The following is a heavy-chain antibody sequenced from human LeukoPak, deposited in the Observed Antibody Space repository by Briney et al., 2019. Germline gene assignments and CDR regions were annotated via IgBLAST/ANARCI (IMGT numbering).Heavy chain of an antibody. D-gene: IGHD6-19*01. CDR1: VFTFGDYL. CDR2: ISGGTT. Sequence: PGGSLRLSCTASVFTFGDYLMSWFRQAPGKGLEWIGFISGGTTEYAASVKGRFTISRDDSTSIAYLQMNSLTTEDAAVYYCSRGSGWLSVYWGQGTLVTVSS. CDR3: SRGSGWLSVY. J-gene: IGHJ4*02. V-gene: IGHV3-49*03.